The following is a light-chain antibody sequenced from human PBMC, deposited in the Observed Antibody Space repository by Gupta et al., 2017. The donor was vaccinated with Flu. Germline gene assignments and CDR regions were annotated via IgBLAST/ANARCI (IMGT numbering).Light chain of an antibody. V-gene: IGKV1-5*03. J-gene: IGKJ2*01. CDR3: QQEDNSPFT. CDR1: KSISKW. CDR2: KAS. Sequence: VWASVGSRVNITCWAKKSISKWLDWYKQKPGEAPKMLIYKASRGESGGPSRFSGSGYGTEFTLTISSRQPDDFANYYWQQEDNSPFTVGQGTKLDI.